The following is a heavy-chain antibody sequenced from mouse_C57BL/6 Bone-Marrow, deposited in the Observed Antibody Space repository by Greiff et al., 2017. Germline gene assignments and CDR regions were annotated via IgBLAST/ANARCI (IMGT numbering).Heavy chain of an antibody. CDR3: AKYGTMDY. CDR1: GFIFSDYG. CDR2: ISSGSSTI. Sequence: EVQLMESGGGLVKPGWSLKLSCVASGFIFSDYGMHWVRQAPEKVLEWVAYISSGSSTIYYADTVKGRFTISRDNTKNTLFLQMTSLRSEDTAMYYCAKYGTMDYWGQGTSVTVSS. V-gene: IGHV5-17*01. J-gene: IGHJ4*01. D-gene: IGHD2-10*02.